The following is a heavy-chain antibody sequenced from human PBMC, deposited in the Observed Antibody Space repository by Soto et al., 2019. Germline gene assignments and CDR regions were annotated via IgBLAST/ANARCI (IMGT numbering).Heavy chain of an antibody. CDR3: ARDSIVIDPLYYFDY. Sequence: GGSLRLSCAASGFTFSSYGMHWVRQAPGKGLEWVAVIWYDGSNKYYADSVKGRFTISRDNSKNTLYLQMNSLRAEDTAVYYCARDSIVIDPLYYFDYWGQGTLVTVSS. D-gene: IGHD4-4*01. CDR1: GFTFSSYG. J-gene: IGHJ4*02. V-gene: IGHV3-33*01. CDR2: IWYDGSNK.